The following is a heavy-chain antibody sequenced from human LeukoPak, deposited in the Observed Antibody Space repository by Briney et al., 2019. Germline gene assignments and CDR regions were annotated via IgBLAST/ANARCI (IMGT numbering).Heavy chain of an antibody. D-gene: IGHD2-15*01. V-gene: IGHV4-30-4*01. CDR1: GGSISSGDYY. Sequence: SETLSLTCTVSGGSISSGDYYWSWIRQPPGKGLEWIGYIYYSGSTYYNPSLKSRVTISVGTSKNQFSLKLSSVTAADTAVYYCARYGSREVDYWGQGTLVTVSS. J-gene: IGHJ4*02. CDR2: IYYSGST. CDR3: ARYGSREVDY.